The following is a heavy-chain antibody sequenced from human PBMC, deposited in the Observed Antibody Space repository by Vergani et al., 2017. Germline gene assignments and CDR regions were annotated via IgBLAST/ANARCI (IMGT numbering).Heavy chain of an antibody. CDR1: GGSISGGDFF. CDR3: ARATYYYGSGSYPWFDP. J-gene: IGHJ5*02. V-gene: IGHV4-30-4*08. Sequence: QVQLQESGPGLVKPSQTLSLTCTVSGGSISGGDFFWSWIRQPPGKGLEWVGYIHYSGRTYYNPSLKSLISISVDTSKNQFSLKLSSVTAADTAVYYCARATYYYGSGSYPWFDPWGQGTLVTVSS. CDR2: IHYSGRT. D-gene: IGHD3-10*01.